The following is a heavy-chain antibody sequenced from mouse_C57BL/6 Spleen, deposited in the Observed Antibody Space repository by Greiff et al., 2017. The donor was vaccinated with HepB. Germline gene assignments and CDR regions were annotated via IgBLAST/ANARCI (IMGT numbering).Heavy chain of an antibody. J-gene: IGHJ3*01. V-gene: IGHV1-61*01. CDR1: GYTFTSYW. D-gene: IGHD3-2*02. Sequence: QVQLQQPGAELVRPGSSVKLSCKASGYTFTSYWMDWVKQRPGQGLEWIGNIYPSDSETHYNQKFKDKATLTVDKSSSTAYMQRSSLTSEDSAVYYCAGRDSSGTWFAYWGQGTLVTVSA. CDR3: AGRDSSGTWFAY. CDR2: IYPSDSET.